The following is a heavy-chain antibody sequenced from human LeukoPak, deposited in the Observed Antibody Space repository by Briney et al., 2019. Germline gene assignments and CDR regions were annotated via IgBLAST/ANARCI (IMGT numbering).Heavy chain of an antibody. V-gene: IGHV1-2*06. Sequence: ASVKVSCKASGYTFTGYYMHWVRQAPGQGLEWMGRINPNSGGTNYAQKFQGRVTMTRDTSISTAYMELSRLRSDDTAVYYCAREMEYCYDSNTSEHWGQGTLVTVSS. D-gene: IGHD3-22*01. CDR1: GYTFTGYY. CDR3: AREMEYCYDSNTSEH. J-gene: IGHJ4*02. CDR2: INPNSGGT.